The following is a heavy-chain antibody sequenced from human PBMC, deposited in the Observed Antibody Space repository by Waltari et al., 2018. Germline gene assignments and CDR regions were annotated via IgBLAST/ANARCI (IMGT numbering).Heavy chain of an antibody. CDR1: GFTFRRYT. D-gene: IGHD3-3*01. CDR2: ISYDGSNK. CDR3: ARTYESGSYYYYMDV. Sequence: QVQLVESGGGVVQPGTSLRLSCAASGFTFRRYTLHWVRQAPGKGLDWVAVISYDGSNKYYADSVKGRFTVSRDNSKNTLDLQMDSLRPEDTALYYCARTYESGSYYYYMDVWGRGTTVTISS. V-gene: IGHV3-30*04. J-gene: IGHJ6*03.